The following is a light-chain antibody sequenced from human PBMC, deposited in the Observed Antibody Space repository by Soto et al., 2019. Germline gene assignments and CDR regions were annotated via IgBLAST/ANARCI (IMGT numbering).Light chain of an antibody. CDR1: QSLSSSY. J-gene: IGKJ5*01. CDR2: GIS. V-gene: IGKV3D-20*02. CDR3: QQSNIWPRVT. Sequence: EILLTQSPGTLSVSPGYRSTLSCRASQSLSSSYFACYQQKPGQAPTILMYGISSTPNGIPDTLSGSGSGTAFTLTTRSLEHEDYAVSYCQQSNIWPRVTFGQGTRREIK.